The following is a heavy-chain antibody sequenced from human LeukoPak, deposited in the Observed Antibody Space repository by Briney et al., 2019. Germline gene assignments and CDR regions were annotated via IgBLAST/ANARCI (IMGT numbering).Heavy chain of an antibody. CDR3: ARSVTAMEHYFDY. CDR1: GFTFSRYD. CDR2: ISYDGSNK. D-gene: IGHD5-18*01. Sequence: GGSLRLSCVAPGFTFSRYDMHWVRQAPGKGLEWVAVISYDGSNKYYADSVKGRFTISRDNSKNTLYLQMNSLRAEDTAVYYCARSVTAMEHYFDYWGQGTLVTVSS. J-gene: IGHJ4*02. V-gene: IGHV3-30*04.